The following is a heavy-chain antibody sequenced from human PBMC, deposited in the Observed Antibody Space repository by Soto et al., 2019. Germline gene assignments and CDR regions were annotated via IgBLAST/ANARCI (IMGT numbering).Heavy chain of an antibody. V-gene: IGHV4-30-2*01. CDR3: ARVRREYDNSGPVDY. D-gene: IGHD3-22*01. CDR2: IYHGGST. Sequence: SETLSLTCAVSGVSISSGGYSWSWIRQPPGKGLEWIGYIYHGGSTYYNPSLKSRVTMSVDRSRNQFSLKLNSVTAADTAVYYCARVRREYDNSGPVDYWGQGTLVTVSS. J-gene: IGHJ4*02. CDR1: GVSISSGGYS.